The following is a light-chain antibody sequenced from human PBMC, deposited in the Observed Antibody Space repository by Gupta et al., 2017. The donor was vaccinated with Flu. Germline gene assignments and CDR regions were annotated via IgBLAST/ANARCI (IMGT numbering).Light chain of an antibody. CDR1: ASNIGSNA. J-gene: IGLJ1*01. V-gene: IGLV1-36*01. CDR2: FDD. CDR3: ATWDDRLSSYV. Sequence: QSVLTQPPSVSEAPRQRVFLSCSGSASNIGSNAVNWYQQLPGQSPKLLIYFDDVLTSGVSDRFSGSKSGASASLAISGLQSEDEGLYYCATWDDRLSSYVFGTGTKVAVL.